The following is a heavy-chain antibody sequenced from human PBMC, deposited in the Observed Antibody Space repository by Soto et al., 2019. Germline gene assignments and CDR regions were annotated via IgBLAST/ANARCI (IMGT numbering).Heavy chain of an antibody. Sequence: PGGSLRLSCAASGFTFTTYSMNWVRQAPGKGLEWVSSISSSNDYIYYADSVKGRFTISRDNAENSLLLQMNSLRAEDTAVYYCARDTYGDYAFDYWGQGTLVTGSS. V-gene: IGHV3-21*01. CDR2: ISSSNDYI. CDR3: ARDTYGDYAFDY. D-gene: IGHD4-17*01. CDR1: GFTFTTYS. J-gene: IGHJ4*02.